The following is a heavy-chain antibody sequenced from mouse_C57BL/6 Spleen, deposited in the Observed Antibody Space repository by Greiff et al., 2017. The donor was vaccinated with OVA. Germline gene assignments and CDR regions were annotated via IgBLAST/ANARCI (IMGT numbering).Heavy chain of an antibody. CDR2: IHPNSGST. Sequence: QVQLQQPGAELVKPGASVKLSCKASGYTFTSYWMHWVKQRPGQGLEWIGMIHPNSGSTNYNEKFKSKATLTVDKSSSTAYMQLSSLTSEDSAVYYCARRHYYGSSPFAYWGQGTLVTVSA. J-gene: IGHJ3*01. D-gene: IGHD1-1*01. CDR3: ARRHYYGSSPFAY. V-gene: IGHV1-64*01. CDR1: GYTFTSYW.